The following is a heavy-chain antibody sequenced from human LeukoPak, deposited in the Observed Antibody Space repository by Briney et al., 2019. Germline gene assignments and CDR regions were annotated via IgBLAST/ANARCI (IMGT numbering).Heavy chain of an antibody. V-gene: IGHV4-59*08. J-gene: IGHJ3*02. Sequence: PSETLSLTCTVSGGSISSYYWNWIRQPPGKGLEWIGYVHYSGSTNYNPSLKSRITISVDTSKNQFSLKLSSVTAADTAVYYCARRVVVTAIEEDAFDIWGQGTMVTVSS. CDR1: GGSISSYY. D-gene: IGHD2-21*02. CDR3: ARRVVVTAIEEDAFDI. CDR2: VHYSGST.